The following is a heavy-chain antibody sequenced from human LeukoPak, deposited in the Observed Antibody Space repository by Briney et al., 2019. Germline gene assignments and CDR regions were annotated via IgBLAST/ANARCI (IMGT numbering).Heavy chain of an antibody. Sequence: PGGSLRLSCAASGFTVSSNYMSWVRQAPGKGLEWVSVIYSGGSTYYADSVKGRFTISRDNSKNTLYLQMNSLRAEDTAVYYCARDFDYYGSGSYAYWGQGTLVTVSS. V-gene: IGHV3-53*01. J-gene: IGHJ4*02. CDR1: GFTVSSNY. CDR3: ARDFDYYGSGSYAY. CDR2: IYSGGST. D-gene: IGHD3-10*01.